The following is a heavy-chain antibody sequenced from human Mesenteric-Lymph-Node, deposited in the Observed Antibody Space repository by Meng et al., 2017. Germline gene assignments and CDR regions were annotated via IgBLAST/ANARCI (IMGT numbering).Heavy chain of an antibody. Sequence: QGQLPEGAGGPFKRSGTLPLPCCVYGGSFSGYYWSWSRQPPGKGLEWIGEINHSGSTNYNPSLKSRVTISVDTSKNQFSLKLSSVTAADTAVYYCARGRGYGDYGTLYWGQGTLVTVSS. CDR2: INHSGST. CDR1: GGSFSGYY. J-gene: IGHJ4*02. CDR3: ARGRGYGDYGTLY. D-gene: IGHD4-17*01. V-gene: IGHV4-34*01.